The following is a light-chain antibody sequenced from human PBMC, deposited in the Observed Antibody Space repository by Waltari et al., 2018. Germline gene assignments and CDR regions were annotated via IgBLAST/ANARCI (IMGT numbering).Light chain of an antibody. Sequence: EIVMTQSPATLSVSPGDTATLSCRASQSVNSKLAWYQLKPGQAPRLLIYGAFTRATGIPARFSGSVSGTEFILTISSMQSEDFAVYYCQQYNNWPPWTFGQGTKVEIK. CDR3: QQYNNWPPWT. J-gene: IGKJ1*01. CDR2: GAF. V-gene: IGKV3-15*01. CDR1: QSVNSK.